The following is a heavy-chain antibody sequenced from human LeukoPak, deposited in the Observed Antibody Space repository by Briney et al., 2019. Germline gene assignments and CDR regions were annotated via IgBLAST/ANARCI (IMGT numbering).Heavy chain of an antibody. D-gene: IGHD3-16*02. V-gene: IGHV4-34*01. Sequence: SETLSLTCAVYGGSFSGYYWSWIRQPPGKGLEWIGEINHSGSTYYNPSLKSRVTISVDTSKNQFSLKLSSVTAADTAVYYCARVTRDAPPYYDYVWGSYPSVAFDIWGQGTMVTVSS. J-gene: IGHJ3*02. CDR2: INHSGST. CDR3: ARVTRDAPPYYDYVWGSYPSVAFDI. CDR1: GGSFSGYY.